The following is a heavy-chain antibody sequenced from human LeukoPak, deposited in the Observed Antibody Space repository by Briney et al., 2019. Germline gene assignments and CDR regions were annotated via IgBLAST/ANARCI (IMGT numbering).Heavy chain of an antibody. CDR2: IYSGGST. V-gene: IGHV3-53*01. Sequence: GGSLRLSCAASGFTFSSYSMNWVRQAPGKGLEWVSVIYSGGSTYYADSVKGRFTISRDNSKNTLYLQMNSLRAEDTAVYYCARGHGYCSSTSCLLAYDYWGQGTLVTVSS. J-gene: IGHJ4*02. D-gene: IGHD2-2*01. CDR3: ARGHGYCSSTSCLLAYDY. CDR1: GFTFSSYS.